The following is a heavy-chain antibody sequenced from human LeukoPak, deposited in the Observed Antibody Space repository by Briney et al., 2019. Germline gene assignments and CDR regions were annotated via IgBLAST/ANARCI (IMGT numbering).Heavy chain of an antibody. CDR3: AREIARNVVVVAATNFDY. J-gene: IGHJ4*02. CDR1: GYTFTGYY. D-gene: IGHD2-15*01. Sequence: GASVKVSCKASGYTFTGYYMHWVRQAPGQGLEWMGWINPNSGGTNHAQKFQGRVTMTRGTSISTAYMEPSRLRSDDTAVYYCAREIARNVVVVAATNFDYWGQGTLVTVSS. CDR2: INPNSGGT. V-gene: IGHV1-2*02.